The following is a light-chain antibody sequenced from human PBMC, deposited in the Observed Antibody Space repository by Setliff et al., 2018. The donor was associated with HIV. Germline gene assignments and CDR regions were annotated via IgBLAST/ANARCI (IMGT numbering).Light chain of an antibody. CDR3: LLSYSTDPYV. CDR2: DTS. V-gene: IGLV7-46*01. CDR1: TGAVTSGHF. J-gene: IGLJ1*01. Sequence: QAVVTQVPSLTVSPGGTVTLTCGSSTGAVTSGHFPYWFQQKPGQAPRTLIYDTSSKHSWTPARFSGSLLGGKAALTLSGAQPEDEADYYCLLSYSTDPYVFGTGTKVTVL.